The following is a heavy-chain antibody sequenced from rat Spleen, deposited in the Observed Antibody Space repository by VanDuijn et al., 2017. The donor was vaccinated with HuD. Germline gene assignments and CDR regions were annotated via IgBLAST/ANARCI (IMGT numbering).Heavy chain of an antibody. CDR1: GFSLTSYH. CDR2: IWTGGST. CDR3: ASGDYGSGY. J-gene: IGHJ2*01. D-gene: IGHD1-11*01. V-gene: IGHV2-43*01. Sequence: QVQLKESGPGLVQPSQTLSLTCTVSGFSLTSYHVSWVRQPPGKGLEWMGVIWTGGSTAYNSLLKSRLGISRDTAKCQVFLKSNSLQTEDTDTYYGASGDYGSGYWGQGVMVTVAS.